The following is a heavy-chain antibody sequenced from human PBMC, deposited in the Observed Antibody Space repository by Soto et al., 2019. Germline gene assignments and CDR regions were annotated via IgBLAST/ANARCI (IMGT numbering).Heavy chain of an antibody. V-gene: IGHV1-18*01. J-gene: IGHJ6*02. CDR2: ISAYNGNT. Sequence: ASVKVSCKASGYTFTSYGISWVRQAPGQGLEWMGWISAYNGNTNYAQKLQGRVTMTTDTSTSTAYMELRSLRSDDTAVYYCAREATIAAAAIYYHGMDVWGQGTTVTVSS. D-gene: IGHD6-13*01. CDR3: AREATIAAAAIYYHGMDV. CDR1: GYTFTSYG.